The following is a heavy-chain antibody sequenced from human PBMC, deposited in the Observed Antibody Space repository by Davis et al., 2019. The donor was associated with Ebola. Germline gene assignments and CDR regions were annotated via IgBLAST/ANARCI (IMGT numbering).Heavy chain of an antibody. CDR1: GYTFTSYG. J-gene: IGHJ4*02. Sequence: ASVKVSCKASGYTFTSYGISWVRQAPGQGLEWMGWISAYNGNTNYAQKLQGRVTMTTDTSTSTAYMEVRSLRSDDTAVYYCARDRGMVAAYLIDYWGQGTLVTVSP. CDR2: ISAYNGNT. V-gene: IGHV1-18*01. D-gene: IGHD1-26*01. CDR3: ARDRGMVAAYLIDY.